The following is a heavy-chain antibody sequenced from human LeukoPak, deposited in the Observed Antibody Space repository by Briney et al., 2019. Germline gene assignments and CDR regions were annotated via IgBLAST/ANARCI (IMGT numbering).Heavy chain of an antibody. CDR2: INTDGSTT. CDR1: GFTFSSYW. Sequence: GGSLRLSCADSGFTFSSYWMHWVRQAPGKGLVWVSRINTDGSTTNYADSVKGRFTISRDNAKNTLYLQMNSLRAEDTAVYYCARAVGELQLLYWFDPWGQGTLDTVSS. J-gene: IGHJ5*02. CDR3: ARAVGELQLLYWFDP. D-gene: IGHD2-2*01. V-gene: IGHV3-74*01.